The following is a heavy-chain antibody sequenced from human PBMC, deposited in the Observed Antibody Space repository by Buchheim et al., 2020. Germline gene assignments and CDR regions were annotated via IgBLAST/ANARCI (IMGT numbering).Heavy chain of an antibody. CDR3: ARGSVTVDY. D-gene: IGHD2-21*02. Sequence: QVQLVQSGPEVKKPGASVEVSCKASGYTFTSYGITWVRQAPGQGLEWLGWVSAQNGRTDFAEKVQGRVTMTTDTSTSTAYMELRNLRSDDRAVYYCARGSVTVDYWGQGTL. CDR1: GYTFTSYG. V-gene: IGHV1-18*01. J-gene: IGHJ4*02. CDR2: VSAQNGRT.